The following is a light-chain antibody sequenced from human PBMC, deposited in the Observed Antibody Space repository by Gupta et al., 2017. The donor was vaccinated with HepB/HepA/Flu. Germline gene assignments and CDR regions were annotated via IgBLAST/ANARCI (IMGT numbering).Light chain of an antibody. CDR2: RNN. V-gene: IGLV10-54*04. Sequence: QAGLTQPPSLSKDFRQTATLTCSGNSNNVGYEGTAWLQQHQGHPPNLLYYRNNNRPSGISERFSASTSGNNASLTIIGLQPEEEADYYCSAWDHSLSAWVFGGGTKLTVL. J-gene: IGLJ3*02. CDR1: SNNVGYEG. CDR3: SAWDHSLSAWV.